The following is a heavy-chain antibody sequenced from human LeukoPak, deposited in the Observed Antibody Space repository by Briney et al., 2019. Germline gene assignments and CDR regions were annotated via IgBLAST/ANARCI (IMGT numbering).Heavy chain of an antibody. CDR3: ARGGNGGFFDY. D-gene: IGHD2-15*01. CDR1: GGSISSGGYY. Sequence: SETLSLTCTVSGGSISSGGYYWSWIRQHPGKGLEWIGYIYYSGGTYYNPSLKSRVTISVDTSKNQFSLKLSSVTAADTAVYYCARGGNGGFFDYWGQGTLVTVSS. V-gene: IGHV4-31*03. J-gene: IGHJ4*02. CDR2: IYYSGGT.